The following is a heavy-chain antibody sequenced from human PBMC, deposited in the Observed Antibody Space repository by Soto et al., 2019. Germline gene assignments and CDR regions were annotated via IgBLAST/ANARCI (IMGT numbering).Heavy chain of an antibody. CDR3: TRAHFNSDFDY. J-gene: IGHJ4*02. CDR2: IIPIFGTA. Sequence: QVHLVQSGAEVKKPGSSVKVSCKASGGTFSSYAISWVRQAPGQGLEWMGGIIPIFGTANYAQKLQGRVTITADESTSTAYMELSSLISEDTAVYYCTRAHFNSDFDYWGQGTLVTVSS. CDR1: GGTFSSYA. V-gene: IGHV1-69*01. D-gene: IGHD3-10*01.